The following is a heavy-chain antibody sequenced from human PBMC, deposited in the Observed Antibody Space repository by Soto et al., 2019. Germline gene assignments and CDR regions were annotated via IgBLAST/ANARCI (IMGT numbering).Heavy chain of an antibody. V-gene: IGHV4-59*08. CDR3: ARQGFGPLHGLVDV. CDR2: VHHSWGS. J-gene: IGHJ6*02. Sequence: QVQLQESGPGLVKPSETLSLSCTVSGGSISSYYWSWFRQSPGKRMEWIGYVHHSWGSSYNPSLQSRVAISLDTSTSQFSLKVTSVTAPAAAVYYCARQGFGPLHGLVDVWGQGTTVTVSS. D-gene: IGHD3-10*01. CDR1: GGSISSYY.